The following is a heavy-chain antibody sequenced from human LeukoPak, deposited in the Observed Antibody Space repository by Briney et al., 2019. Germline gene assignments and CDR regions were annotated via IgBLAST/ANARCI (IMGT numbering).Heavy chain of an antibody. V-gene: IGHV3-74*01. CDR1: GVTFSSYW. CDR2: IVSDGSSA. D-gene: IGHD2-15*01. J-gene: IGHJ4*02. CDR3: VRDKATTPVY. Sequence: GGSLTLSCAASGVTFSSYWMHWVRQAPGKGLVWVSHIVSDGSSATYADSVRGRFTVSRDNTKSTLFLQMNSLTPEDTAVYYCVRDKATTPVYWGQGALVTVSS.